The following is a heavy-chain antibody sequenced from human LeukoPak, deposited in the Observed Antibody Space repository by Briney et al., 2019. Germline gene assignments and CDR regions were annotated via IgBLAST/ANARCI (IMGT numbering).Heavy chain of an antibody. CDR1: GYTFTSYY. V-gene: IGHV1-46*01. CDR3: ARLLPPAGSAFDI. Sequence: ASVKVSCKASGYTFTSYYMHWVRQAPGQGPEWMGIINPSGGSTSYAQKFQGRVTMTRDTSTSTVYMELSSLRSEDTAVYYCARLLPPAGSAFDIWGQGTMVTVSS. J-gene: IGHJ3*02. D-gene: IGHD6-19*01. CDR2: INPSGGST.